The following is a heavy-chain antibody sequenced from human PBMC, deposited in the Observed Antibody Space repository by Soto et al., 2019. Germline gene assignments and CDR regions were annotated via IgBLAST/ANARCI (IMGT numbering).Heavy chain of an antibody. CDR3: ARKSGGVFNWFDP. V-gene: IGHV4-30-2*01. D-gene: IGHD2-8*02. CDR2: IYHSGST. CDR1: GGSISSGGYS. Sequence: SETLSLTCAVSGGSISSGGYSWSWIRQPPGKGLEWIGYIYHSGSTYYNPSLKSRVTISVDRSKNQFSLKLSSVTAADTAVYYCARKSGGVFNWFDPWGQRTLVTVSS. J-gene: IGHJ5*02.